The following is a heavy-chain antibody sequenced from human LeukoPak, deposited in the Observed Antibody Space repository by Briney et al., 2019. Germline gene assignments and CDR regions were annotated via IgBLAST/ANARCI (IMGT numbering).Heavy chain of an antibody. J-gene: IGHJ3*02. D-gene: IGHD1-26*01. V-gene: IGHV3-49*04. CDR1: GFTFGDYA. Sequence: GGSLRLSCTASGFTFGDYAMSWVRQAPGKGLEWVGFIRSKAYGGTTEYAASVKGRFTISRDDSKSFAYLQMNSLKTEDTAVYYCTRDPRGSYGPDAFDIWGPGTMVTVSS. CDR2: IRSKAYGGTT. CDR3: TRDPRGSYGPDAFDI.